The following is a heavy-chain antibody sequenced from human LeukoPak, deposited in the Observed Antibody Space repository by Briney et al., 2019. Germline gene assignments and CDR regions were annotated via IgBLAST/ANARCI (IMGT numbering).Heavy chain of an antibody. CDR3: ARGPPPHYSGSYFGYFDY. V-gene: IGHV3-30-3*01. D-gene: IGHD1-26*01. J-gene: IGHJ4*02. Sequence: GGSLRLSCAASGFTFSSYAMHWVRQAPGKGLEWVAVISYDGSNKYYADSVKGRFTISRDNSKNTLYLQMNSLRAEDTAVYYCARGPPPHYSGSYFGYFDYWGQGTLVTVSS. CDR1: GFTFSSYA. CDR2: ISYDGSNK.